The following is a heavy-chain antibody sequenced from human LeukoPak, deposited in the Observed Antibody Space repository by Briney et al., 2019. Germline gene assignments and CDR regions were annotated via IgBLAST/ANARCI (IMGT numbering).Heavy chain of an antibody. CDR3: ARGRGLGVVSPYFDY. D-gene: IGHD3-3*01. CDR1: GFTFRSYA. J-gene: IGHJ4*02. Sequence: TGGSLRLSCAASGFTFRSYAMSWVRQAPGNGLERVSVIYGDGRTSHSASVRGRFTISRDNSKNIVSLQMNNLRAEDTAVYYCARGRGLGVVSPYFDYWGQGTLVTVSS. CDR2: IYGDGRT. V-gene: IGHV3-53*01.